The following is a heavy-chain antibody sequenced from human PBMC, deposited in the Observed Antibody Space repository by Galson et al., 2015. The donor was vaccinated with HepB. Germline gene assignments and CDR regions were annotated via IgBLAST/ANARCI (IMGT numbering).Heavy chain of an antibody. V-gene: IGHV1-3*01. CDR3: ARESPTTSRFDP. CDR1: GHTFTNYA. D-gene: IGHD2/OR15-2a*01. Sequence: SVKVSCKASGHTFTNYAMHWVRQAPGQRLEWMGWINADTGNTKYSQKFQGRVTITRDTSASTAYMELSSLSSEDTALYYCARESPTTSRFDPWGQGTLVTVSS. J-gene: IGHJ5*02. CDR2: INADTGNT.